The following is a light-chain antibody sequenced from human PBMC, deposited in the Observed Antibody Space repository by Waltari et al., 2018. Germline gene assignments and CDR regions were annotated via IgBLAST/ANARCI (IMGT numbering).Light chain of an antibody. CDR3: QHYVRLPAT. CDR1: QSLGKY. Sequence: EIVLTQSPGTLSLSPGERATLFCRASQSLGKYLVWYQQKPGQAPRLLIYGVSTRATGIPDRCSGGGSGTDFSLSITRLEPEDFAVYYCQHYVRLPATFGQGTTVEI. V-gene: IGKV3-20*01. J-gene: IGKJ1*01. CDR2: GVS.